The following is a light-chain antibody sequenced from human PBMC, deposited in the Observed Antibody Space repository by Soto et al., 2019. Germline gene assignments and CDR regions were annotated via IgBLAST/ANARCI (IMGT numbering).Light chain of an antibody. V-gene: IGKV1-9*01. CDR1: QGVGSF. CDR2: DAS. J-gene: IGKJ4*01. Sequence: EIQLTQSPSFLSASVGDRVTISCRASQGVGSFLAWYQQKPGKAPKLLIYDASTLQSGVPSRFSGSGSGTEFTLTISSLQSEDFATYYCLHLNSYPLTFGGGTKVEIK. CDR3: LHLNSYPLT.